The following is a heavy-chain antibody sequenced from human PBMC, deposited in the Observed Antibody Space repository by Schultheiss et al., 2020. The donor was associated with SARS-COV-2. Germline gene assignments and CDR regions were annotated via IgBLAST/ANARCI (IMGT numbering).Heavy chain of an antibody. Sequence: ASVKVSCKASGYTFTGYYMHWVRQAPGQGLEWMGIINPSGGSTSYAQKFQGRVTMTRNTSISTAYMELRSLRSDDTAVYYCARALYCTNGVCYTEPFDYWGQGTLVTVSS. CDR2: INPSGGST. CDR1: GYTFTGYY. D-gene: IGHD2-8*01. CDR3: ARALYCTNGVCYTEPFDY. V-gene: IGHV1-46*01. J-gene: IGHJ4*02.